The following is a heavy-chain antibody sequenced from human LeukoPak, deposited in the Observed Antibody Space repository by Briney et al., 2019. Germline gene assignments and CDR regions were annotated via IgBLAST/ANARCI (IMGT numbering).Heavy chain of an antibody. CDR1: GFTFSDYY. CDR2: INHSGST. Sequence: GSLRLSCAASGFTFSDYYMSWIRQPPGKGLEWIGEINHSGSTNYNPSLKSRVTISVDTSKNQFSLKLSSVTAADTAVYYCARAYSSSSVYYYYGMDVWGQGTTVTVSS. J-gene: IGHJ6*02. V-gene: IGHV4-34*01. CDR3: ARAYSSSSVYYYYGMDV. D-gene: IGHD6-6*01.